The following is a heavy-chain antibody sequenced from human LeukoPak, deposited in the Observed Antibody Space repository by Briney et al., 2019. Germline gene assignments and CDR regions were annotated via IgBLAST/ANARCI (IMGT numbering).Heavy chain of an antibody. V-gene: IGHV3-33*01. CDR3: ARPVSVRGYYFDY. CDR2: IWYDGSNK. Sequence: GGSLRLSCAASGFTFSSYGMHWVGQAPGKGLEWVAVIWYDGSNKYYADSVKGRFTISRDNSKNTLYLQMNSLRAEDTAVYYCARPVSVRGYYFDYWGQGTLVTVSS. D-gene: IGHD5/OR15-5a*01. J-gene: IGHJ4*02. CDR1: GFTFSSYG.